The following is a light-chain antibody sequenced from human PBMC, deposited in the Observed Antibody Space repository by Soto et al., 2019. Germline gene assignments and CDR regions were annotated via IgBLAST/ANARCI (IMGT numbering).Light chain of an antibody. CDR2: DVS. CDR1: SSDVGGYNY. V-gene: IGLV2-14*03. Sequence: QSVLTQPASVSGSPGQSITISCTGTSSDVGGYNYVSWYQHHPGKAPKLMIFDVSSRPSGVSNRFSGSKSGNMASLTISGLQPEDEADYYCSSYTTSNTRQIVFGTGTKVTVL. CDR3: SSYTTSNTRQIV. J-gene: IGLJ1*01.